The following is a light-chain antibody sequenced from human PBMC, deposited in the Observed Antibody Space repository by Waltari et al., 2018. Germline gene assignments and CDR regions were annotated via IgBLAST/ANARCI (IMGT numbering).Light chain of an antibody. J-gene: IGKJ4*01. V-gene: IGKV1D-12*01. Sequence: DIQMTHSPSSVSASVADRFSLAFRASQDIGNWLAWYQHKPGNAPKLMIYAASKLQSGAPSRFSGHGLETDFTLTIDSLPPEDFAPYSCHQANSFPPGVTFGGGTKV. CDR2: AAS. CDR1: QDIGNW. CDR3: HQANSFPPGVT.